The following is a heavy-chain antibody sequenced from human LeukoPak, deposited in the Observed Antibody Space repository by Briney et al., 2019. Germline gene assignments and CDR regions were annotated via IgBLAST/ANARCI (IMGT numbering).Heavy chain of an antibody. CDR3: ARHRYGDVYYFDF. CDR1: GDSICSYY. J-gene: IGHJ4*02. Sequence: PSETLSLTCTVSGDSICSYYWSWIRQPPGKGLEWIGYIYYTGSTNYNPSLKSRATISVDTSKNQFSLKVSALTAAETAVYYCARHRYGDVYYFDFWGQGTLVSVSS. D-gene: IGHD3-16*01. CDR2: IYYTGST. V-gene: IGHV4-59*08.